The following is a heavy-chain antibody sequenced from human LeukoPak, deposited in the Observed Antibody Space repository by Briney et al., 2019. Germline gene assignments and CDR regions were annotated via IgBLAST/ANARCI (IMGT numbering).Heavy chain of an antibody. J-gene: IGHJ3*02. CDR3: AIFPSDIVTGHDAFDI. D-gene: IGHD3-9*01. V-gene: IGHV4-59*01. CDR2: ICYSGST. CDR1: GGSISSYY. Sequence: KPSETLSLTCTVSGGSISSYYWSWIRQPPGKGLEWIGYICYSGSTNYNPSLKSRVTISVDTSKNQFSLKLSSVTAADTAVYYCAIFPSDIVTGHDAFDIWGQGTMVTVSS.